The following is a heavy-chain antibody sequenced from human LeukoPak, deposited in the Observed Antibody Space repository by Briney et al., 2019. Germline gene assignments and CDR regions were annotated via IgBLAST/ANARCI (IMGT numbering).Heavy chain of an antibody. CDR2: IWYDGSNK. J-gene: IGHJ4*02. D-gene: IGHD3-22*01. V-gene: IGHV3-33*01. Sequence: GGSLRLSCAASGFTFSSYGMHWVRQAPGKGLEWVAVIWYDGSNKYYADSVKGPFTISRDNSKNTLYLQMNSLRAEDTAVYYCARGARYYYDSSGYYYDYWGQGTLVTVSS. CDR1: GFTFSSYG. CDR3: ARGARYYYDSSGYYYDY.